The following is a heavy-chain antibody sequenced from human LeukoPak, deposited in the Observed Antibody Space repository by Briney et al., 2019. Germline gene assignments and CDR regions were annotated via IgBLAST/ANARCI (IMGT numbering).Heavy chain of an antibody. CDR2: VYYSGST. J-gene: IGHJ4*02. Sequence: PSETLSLTCTVSGGSISRYYWSWIRQPSGKGLEWIGYVYYSGSTKYNPSLKSPVTISVDTSKNQISLRLSSVTAADTAVYYCARSLEYCSSTGCYWGDFDYWGQGTLVTVSS. V-gene: IGHV4-59*01. D-gene: IGHD2-2*01. CDR3: ARSLEYCSSTGCYWGDFDY. CDR1: GGSISRYY.